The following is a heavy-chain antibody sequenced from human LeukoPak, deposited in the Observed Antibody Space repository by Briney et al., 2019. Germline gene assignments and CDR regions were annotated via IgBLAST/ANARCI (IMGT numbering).Heavy chain of an antibody. CDR3: ARSPAGANYYLDV. V-gene: IGHV3-48*03. CDR2: ISSSGSTT. CDR1: GFTFTSYE. D-gene: IGHD1-14*01. Sequence: PGGSLRLSCAASGFTFTSYEMNWVRQAPGKGLEWVSYISSSGSTTYYADSMKGRFTISRDNAKNSLCLQMNSLRAEDTAVYYCARSPAGANYYLDVWGKGTTVTISS. J-gene: IGHJ6*03.